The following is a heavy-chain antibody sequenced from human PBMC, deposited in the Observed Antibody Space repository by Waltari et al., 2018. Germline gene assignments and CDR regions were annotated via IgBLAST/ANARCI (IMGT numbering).Heavy chain of an antibody. CDR3: ARDYCSGDGCSLDC. Sequence: QVQLVQSGNEVMKPGASVKVSCKAPGYTFTSHSTTWVRQAPGQGPEWLGWINRNNGNTKFAQKFQGRVSLTTDTSTSTAYMDLRSLTSDDTAVYYCARDYCSGDGCSLDCWGQGTLVTVSS. J-gene: IGHJ4*02. CDR2: INRNNGNT. V-gene: IGHV1-18*04. CDR1: GYTFTSHS. D-gene: IGHD2-15*01.